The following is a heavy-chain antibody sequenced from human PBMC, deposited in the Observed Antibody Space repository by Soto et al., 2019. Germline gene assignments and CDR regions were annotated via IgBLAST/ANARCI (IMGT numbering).Heavy chain of an antibody. V-gene: IGHV3-33*01. D-gene: IGHD2-15*01. Sequence: QVQLVESGGGVVQPGRSLRLSCAASGFTFSSYGMHWVRQAPGKGLEWVAVIWYDGSNKYYADSVKGRFTISRDNSKNTLYLQINSLRAEDTAVYYCASEYCSGGSCYYYGMDVWGQGTTVTGSS. J-gene: IGHJ6*02. CDR1: GFTFSSYG. CDR2: IWYDGSNK. CDR3: ASEYCSGGSCYYYGMDV.